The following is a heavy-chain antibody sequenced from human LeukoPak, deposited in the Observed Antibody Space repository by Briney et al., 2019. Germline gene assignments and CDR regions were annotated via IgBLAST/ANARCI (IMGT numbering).Heavy chain of an antibody. V-gene: IGHV1-18*01. Sequence: ASVKVSCKASGYTFNSYGFSWVRQAPGQGLEWMGWIIAYNGNTNYAQKLQGRVTMTTDTSTSTAYKEVRSLRSDDTAVYYCASDLGAARRGNLLDPWLQQSLVSVSS. CDR2: IIAYNGNT. D-gene: IGHD6-6*01. J-gene: IGHJ5*02. CDR1: GYTFNSYG. CDR3: ASDLGAARRGNLLDP.